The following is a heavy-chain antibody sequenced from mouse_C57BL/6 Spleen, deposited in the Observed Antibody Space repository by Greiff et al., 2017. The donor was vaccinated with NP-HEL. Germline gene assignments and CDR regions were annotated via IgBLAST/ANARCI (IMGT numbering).Heavy chain of an antibody. J-gene: IGHJ2*01. CDR2: IYLGVGDT. CDR3: ARWGYDYDVYFDY. Sequence: XQLQQSGPELVKPGAPGKISCKLSGYASGSSWMNWGKQRLGRGLEGIGRIYLGVGDTNYNGKSKGKATLPAEKSSSTAYMQRSSMTSEDSAVYFCARWGYDYDVYFDYWGQGTTLTVSS. D-gene: IGHD2-4*01. V-gene: IGHV1-82*01. CDR1: GYASGSSW.